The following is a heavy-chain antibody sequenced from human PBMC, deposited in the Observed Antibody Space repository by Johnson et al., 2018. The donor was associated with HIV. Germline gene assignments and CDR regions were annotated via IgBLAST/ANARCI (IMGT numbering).Heavy chain of an antibody. V-gene: IGHV3-64*01. CDR1: GFTFSNYA. J-gene: IGHJ3*02. CDR3: AKEVPVYSYGYYDAFDI. D-gene: IGHD5-18*01. CDR2: ISSNGGST. Sequence: EVQLVESGGGLVQPGGSLRLSCVASGFTFSNYAMHWVRQAPGKGLEYVSAISSNGGSTYYANSVKDMQTRRFTIPRHNSKNPLDLQMNSLGAEDTAVYYCAKEVPVYSYGYYDAFDIWGQGTMVTVSS.